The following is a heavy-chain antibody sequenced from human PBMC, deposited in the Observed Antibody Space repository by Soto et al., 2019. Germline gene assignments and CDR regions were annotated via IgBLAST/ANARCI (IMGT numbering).Heavy chain of an antibody. V-gene: IGHV3-23*01. CDR3: AKGPEQLVHGVFDS. CDR1: GFTLPNYV. D-gene: IGHD6-6*01. J-gene: IGHJ4*02. CDR2: IGAGERGT. Sequence: PGGSLRLSCAASGFTLPNYVMSWVRQPPGKGLEWVSGIGAGERGTDDADSVKGRFTISRDNSKDTLYLQMNSLRAEDTAVYYCAKGPEQLVHGVFDSWGLGTLVTVSS.